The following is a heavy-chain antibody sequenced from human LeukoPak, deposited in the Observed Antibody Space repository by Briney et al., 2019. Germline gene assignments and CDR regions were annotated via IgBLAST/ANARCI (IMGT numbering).Heavy chain of an antibody. J-gene: IGHJ4*02. CDR1: GFTFSSYS. Sequence: GGSLRLSCAASGFTFSSYSMNWVRQAPGKGLEWVSSISSGSSYIYYADSVKGRFTISRDNAKNSLYLQMNSLRAEDTAVYYCARTYYYGSGSTNFDYWGQGTLVTVSS. CDR3: ARTYYYGSGSTNFDY. CDR2: ISSGSSYI. D-gene: IGHD3-10*01. V-gene: IGHV3-21*01.